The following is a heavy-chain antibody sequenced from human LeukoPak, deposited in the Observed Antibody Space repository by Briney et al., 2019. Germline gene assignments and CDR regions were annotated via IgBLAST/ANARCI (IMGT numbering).Heavy chain of an antibody. V-gene: IGHV1-69*02. Sequence: GSSVKVSCKSSGGTFSSYTISWVRQAPGQGLEWMGRIIPILCIANYAQKFQGRVTITADKSTGTAYMELSSLRSEDTAVYYCARGLQQLVYYYYGMDVWGQGTTVTVSS. CDR1: GGTFSSYT. CDR2: IIPILCIA. J-gene: IGHJ6*02. CDR3: ARGLQQLVYYYYGMDV. D-gene: IGHD6-13*01.